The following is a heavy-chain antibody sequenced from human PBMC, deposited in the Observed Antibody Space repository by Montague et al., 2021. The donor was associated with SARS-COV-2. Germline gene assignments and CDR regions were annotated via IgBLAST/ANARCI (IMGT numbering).Heavy chain of an antibody. CDR2: ISHDGSNK. V-gene: IGHV3-30*04. CDR3: ARERAITMVRGVIRPTKWFDP. Sequence: SLRLSCAASGFAFSAYTIHWVRQAPGKGLEWVALISHDGSNKYYADSVQGRFTISRDNSKNTLYVQMNSLRAEDTAVYYWARERAITMVRGVIRPTKWFDPWGQGTLVTVSS. J-gene: IGHJ5*02. CDR1: GFAFSAYT. D-gene: IGHD3-10*01.